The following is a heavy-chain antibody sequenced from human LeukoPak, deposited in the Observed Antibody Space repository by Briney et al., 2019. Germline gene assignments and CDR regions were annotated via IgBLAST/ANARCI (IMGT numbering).Heavy chain of an antibody. CDR3: GRLGSSWYYFDY. J-gene: IGHJ4*02. V-gene: IGHV5-51*01. Sequence: GESLKISCKGSGYSFTSYWIGWVRQMPGKGLEWMGIIYPGDSDTRYSPSLQGQVTVSADKSTSTAYLQWSGLKASDTAMYYCGRLGSSWYYFDYWGQGTLVTVSS. CDR1: GYSFTSYW. D-gene: IGHD6-13*01. CDR2: IYPGDSDT.